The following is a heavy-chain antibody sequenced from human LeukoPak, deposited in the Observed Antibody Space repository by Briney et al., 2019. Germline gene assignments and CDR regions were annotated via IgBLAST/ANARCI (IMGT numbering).Heavy chain of an antibody. CDR1: GGSFSGYD. CDR2: INHSGST. Sequence: PSETLSLTCAVYGGSFSGYDWSWIRQPPGKGLEWIGEINHSGSTNYNPSLKSRVTISVDTSKNQFSLKLSSVTAADTAVYYCARGRHGDYYLANWFDPWGQGTLVTVSS. CDR3: ARGRHGDYYLANWFDP. V-gene: IGHV4-34*01. D-gene: IGHD4-17*01. J-gene: IGHJ5*02.